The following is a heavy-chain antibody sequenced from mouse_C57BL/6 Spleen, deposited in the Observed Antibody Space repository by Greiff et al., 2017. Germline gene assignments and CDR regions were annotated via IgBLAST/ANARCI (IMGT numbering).Heavy chain of an antibody. J-gene: IGHJ3*01. CDR1: GYTFTDYY. CDR3: ARGGDYDGVFAY. V-gene: IGHV1-26*01. D-gene: IGHD2-4*01. Sequence: EVQLQQSGPELVKPEASVKISCKASGYTFTDYYMNWVKQSPGKSLEWIGDINPNDGGTSYNQKFKGKATLTVDNSSSTAYMELRSLTSEDSAVYYCARGGDYDGVFAYWGQGTLVTVSA. CDR2: INPNDGGT.